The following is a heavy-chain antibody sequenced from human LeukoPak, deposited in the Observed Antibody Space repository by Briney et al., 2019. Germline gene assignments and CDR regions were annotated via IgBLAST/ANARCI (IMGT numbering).Heavy chain of an antibody. CDR1: GFTFSSYG. J-gene: IGHJ4*02. CDR3: AKGRDYDSSGYLDY. Sequence: GGPLRLSCAASGFTFSSYGMHWVRQAPGKGLEWVAVISYDGSNKYYADSVKGRFTISRDNSKNTLYLQMNSLRAEDTAVYYCAKGRDYDSSGYLDYWGQGTLVTVSS. CDR2: ISYDGSNK. V-gene: IGHV3-30*18. D-gene: IGHD3-22*01.